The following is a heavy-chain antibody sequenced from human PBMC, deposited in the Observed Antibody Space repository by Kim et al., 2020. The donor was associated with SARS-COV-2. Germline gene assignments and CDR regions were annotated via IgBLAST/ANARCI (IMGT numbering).Heavy chain of an antibody. Sequence: GESLKISCQGSGYSFTNYWIAWVRQMPGKGLEWMGMLYGGDSDTKYSPSFQGQVTISADKSISTAYLQWSSLKASDTAMFYCARLKAMGWSGYYLSGRLTQYLYAMDAWGQGTTITVSS. CDR2: LYGGDSDT. J-gene: IGHJ6*02. CDR3: ARLKAMGWSGYYLSGRLTQYLYAMDA. D-gene: IGHD3-3*01. V-gene: IGHV5-51*01. CDR1: GYSFTNYW.